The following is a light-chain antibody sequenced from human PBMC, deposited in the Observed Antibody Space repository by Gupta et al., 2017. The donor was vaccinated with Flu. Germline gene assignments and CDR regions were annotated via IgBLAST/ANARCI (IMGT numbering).Light chain of an antibody. J-gene: IGLJ1*01. CDR1: SSDVGGYNY. Sequence: QSALTQPRSVSGSPGQSVTISCTGTSSDVGGYNYVSWYQQHPGKVPILFNDDVSTRPSGVPFCCSGSKYATTPTLTISGVQDEDEYYYYSCSNTGSVVFGTGTKVTVL. V-gene: IGLV2-11*01. CDR3: CSNTGSVV. CDR2: DVS.